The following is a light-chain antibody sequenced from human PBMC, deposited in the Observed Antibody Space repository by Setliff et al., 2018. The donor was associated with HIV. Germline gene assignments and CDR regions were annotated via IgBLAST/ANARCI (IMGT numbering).Light chain of an antibody. V-gene: IGLV1-44*01. CDR1: HSNIGTNT. Sequence: QSVRTQPPSASGTPGQRVTISWSGSHSNIGTNTVTWYQQLPGTAPKLLIYSDHQRPSGVPDRFSASKSGTSASLAISGLQSEDEADYYCVSWDDSPVFGGGTKVTVL. CDR3: VSWDDSPV. J-gene: IGLJ3*02. CDR2: SDH.